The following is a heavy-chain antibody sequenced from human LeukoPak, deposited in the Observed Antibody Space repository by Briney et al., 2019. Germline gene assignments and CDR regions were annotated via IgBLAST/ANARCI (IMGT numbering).Heavy chain of an antibody. D-gene: IGHD3-22*01. CDR3: AREKPYYYDSSGPFDY. CDR2: ISSSGSTI. V-gene: IGHV3-48*03. CDR1: GFTFSSYE. Sequence: GGSLRLSCAASGFTFSSYEMNWVRQAPGKGLEWVSYISSSGSTIYYADSVKGRFTTSRDNAKNSLYLQMNSLRAEDTAVYYCAREKPYYYDSSGPFDYWGQGTLVTVSS. J-gene: IGHJ4*02.